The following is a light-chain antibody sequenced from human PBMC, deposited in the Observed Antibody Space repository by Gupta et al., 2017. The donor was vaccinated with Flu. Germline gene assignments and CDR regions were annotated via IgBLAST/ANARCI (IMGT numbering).Light chain of an antibody. CDR1: EDVSVW. CDR2: AAS. J-gene: IGKJ2*01. CDR3: QQAESVPYT. V-gene: IGKV1-12*01. Sequence: DIQLTQSPSSVSASVGDRVTITCRASEDVSVWLGWYQKKPGKAPKLLMYAASVLQSGVPSRFSGRGSGTDFTLIIDSLQPEDFATYYCQQAESVPYTFGQGTKV.